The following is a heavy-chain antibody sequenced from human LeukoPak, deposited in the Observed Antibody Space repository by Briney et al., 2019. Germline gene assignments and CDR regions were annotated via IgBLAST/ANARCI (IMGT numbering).Heavy chain of an antibody. V-gene: IGHV3-11*01. J-gene: IGHJ3*02. CDR1: GFTFSDYY. CDR3: ARRCSSSCRAFDI. CDR2: ISSSGSSI. Sequence: GGSLRLSCAASGFTFSDYYTSWIRQAPGKGLEWVSHISSSGSSIYYADSVKGRFTISRDNAKNSLYLQMNSLRAEDTAVYYCARRCSSSCRAFDIWGQGTMVTVST. D-gene: IGHD6-13*01.